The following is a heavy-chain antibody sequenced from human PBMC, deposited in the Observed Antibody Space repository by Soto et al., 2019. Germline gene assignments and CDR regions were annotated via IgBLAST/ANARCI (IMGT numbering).Heavy chain of an antibody. D-gene: IGHD6-13*01. V-gene: IGHV2-5*01. J-gene: IGHJ5*02. CDR2: IFWNDDE. CDR3: AHSRVFDWFGP. Sequence: QITLKESGPPLVKPTQTLTLTCTFSGFSLSTSEVGVGWIRQPPGKALEWLALIFWNDDERYNPSLKSRLTITKDISKNQVVLTMTNMDPVDTATYYCAHSRVFDWFGPWGRGTLVTVSS. CDR1: GFSLSTSEVG.